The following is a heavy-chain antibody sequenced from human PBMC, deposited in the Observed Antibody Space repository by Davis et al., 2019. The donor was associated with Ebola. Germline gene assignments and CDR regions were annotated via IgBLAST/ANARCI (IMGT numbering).Heavy chain of an antibody. CDR3: ARGGLYDSSGYSHAAFDV. CDR1: GFTFSSYS. Sequence: GESLKISCAASGFTFSSYSMNWVRQAPGKGLEWVSSISSTSYFIYYADSLKGRFTISRDNAKNLLYLQMNSLRAEDTAVYYCARGGLYDSSGYSHAAFDVWGRGTMVTVSS. J-gene: IGHJ3*01. CDR2: ISSTSYFI. V-gene: IGHV3-21*01. D-gene: IGHD3-22*01.